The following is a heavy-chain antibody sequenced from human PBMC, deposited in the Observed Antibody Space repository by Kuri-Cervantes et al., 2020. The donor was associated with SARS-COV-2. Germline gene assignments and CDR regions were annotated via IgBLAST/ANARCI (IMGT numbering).Heavy chain of an antibody. CDR2: INHSGST. D-gene: IGHD6-19*01. CDR1: GGSFSGYY. Sequence: SETLSLTCAVYGGSFSGYYWNWIRQPPGKGLEWIGEINHSGSTNYNPSLKSRVTISVDTSKNQFSLKLSSVTAADTAVYYCARGGQWLVLGNGSIDYWGQGTLVTVSS. J-gene: IGHJ4*02. CDR3: ARGGQWLVLGNGSIDY. V-gene: IGHV4-34*01.